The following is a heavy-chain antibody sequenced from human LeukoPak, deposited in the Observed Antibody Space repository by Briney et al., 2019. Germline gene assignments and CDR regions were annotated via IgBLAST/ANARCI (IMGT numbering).Heavy chain of an antibody. Sequence: GDSLKISCKTSGYIFTDYWIGWVRQVPGKGLEWMGIIYPDDSDTRYSPSFQGQVTISADKPTSTAYLQWSSLKASDTAMYYCARGAPIFYYFESWGQGTLVSVSA. CDR2: IYPDDSDT. J-gene: IGHJ4*02. V-gene: IGHV5-51*04. CDR3: ARGAPIFYYFES. CDR1: GYIFTDYW.